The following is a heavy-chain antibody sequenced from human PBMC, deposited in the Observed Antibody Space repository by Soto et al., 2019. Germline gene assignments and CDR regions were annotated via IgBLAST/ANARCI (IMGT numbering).Heavy chain of an antibody. CDR3: ARTQNDYGDYMFFDY. D-gene: IGHD4-17*01. V-gene: IGHV3-48*01. CDR2: ISSSSSTI. CDR1: GFTFSSYS. J-gene: IGHJ4*02. Sequence: EVQLVESGGGLVQPGGSLRLSCAASGFTFSSYSMNWVRQAPGKGLEWVSYISSSSSTIYYADSVKGRFTISRDNAKNSLYLQMNSLRAEDTAVYYCARTQNDYGDYMFFDYWGQGTLVTVSS.